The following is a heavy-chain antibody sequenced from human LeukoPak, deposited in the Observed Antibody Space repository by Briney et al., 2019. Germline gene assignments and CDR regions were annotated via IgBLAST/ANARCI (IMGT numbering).Heavy chain of an antibody. J-gene: IGHJ4*02. Sequence: PSETLSLTCAVYGGSFSGYYWSWIRQPPGKGLEWIGEINHSGSTNYNPSLKSRVTISVDTSKNQFSLNLSSVTAADTAVYYCARIYCSGGSCYSYFDYWGQGTLVTVSS. CDR3: ARIYCSGGSCYSYFDY. CDR1: GGSFSGYY. D-gene: IGHD2-15*01. CDR2: INHSGST. V-gene: IGHV4-34*01.